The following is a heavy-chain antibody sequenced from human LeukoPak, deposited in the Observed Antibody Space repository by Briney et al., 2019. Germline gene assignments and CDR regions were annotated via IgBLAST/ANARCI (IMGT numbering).Heavy chain of an antibody. V-gene: IGHV4-31*03. D-gene: IGHD3-22*01. CDR1: GGSISSGGYY. CDR2: IYYSGST. Sequence: SETLSLTCTVSGGSISSGGYYWSWIRQHPGKGLEWIGYIYYSGSTYYNPSLKSRVTISVDTSKNQFSLKLSSVTAADTAVYYCARGRMQDYYDSSETDYWGQGTLVTVSS. J-gene: IGHJ4*02. CDR3: ARGRMQDYYDSSETDY.